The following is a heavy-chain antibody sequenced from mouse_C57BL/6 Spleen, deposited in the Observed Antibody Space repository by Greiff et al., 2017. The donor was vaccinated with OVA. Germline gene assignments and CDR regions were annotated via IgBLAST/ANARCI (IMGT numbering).Heavy chain of an antibody. V-gene: IGHV3-6*01. D-gene: IGHD1-1*01. CDR2: ISYDGST. CDR1: GYSITSGYY. CDR3: AKDGSSYDWYFGG. J-gene: IGHJ1*03. Sequence: EVKLVESGPGLVKPSQSLSLTCSVTGYSITSGYYWNWIRQLPGNKLEWMVYISYDGSTNYNPSLKNRIPITLYTSKNQFFLKLNSVTTEGTAPDYCAKDGSSYDWYFGGWGTGTTVTVSS.